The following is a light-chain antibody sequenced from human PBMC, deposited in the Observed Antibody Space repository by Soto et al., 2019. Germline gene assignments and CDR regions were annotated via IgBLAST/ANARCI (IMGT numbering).Light chain of an antibody. J-gene: IGLJ1*01. CDR3: CSYAGSSTFYV. CDR1: SSDVGSYNL. CDR2: EVS. Sequence: QSVLTQPASVSGSPGQSITISCTGTSSDVGSYNLVSWYQQHPGKAPKLIIYEVSKRPSGVSNRFSGSKSGNTASLTISGLLAEDEADYYCCSYAGSSTFYVFGTGTKLTVL. V-gene: IGLV2-23*02.